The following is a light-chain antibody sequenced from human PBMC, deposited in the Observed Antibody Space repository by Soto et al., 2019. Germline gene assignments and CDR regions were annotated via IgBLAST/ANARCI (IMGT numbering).Light chain of an antibody. CDR3: QQSYSTPPWT. V-gene: IGKV1-39*01. J-gene: IGKJ1*01. CDR2: DVS. CDR1: QSVSNW. Sequence: DIQRTQSPSTLSASVGERVTITCLASQSVSNWLAWYQQKPGKAPKLLIYDVSSLESGVPSRFSGSGSGTDFTLTISSLQPEDFATYYCQQSYSTPPWTFGQGTKVDI.